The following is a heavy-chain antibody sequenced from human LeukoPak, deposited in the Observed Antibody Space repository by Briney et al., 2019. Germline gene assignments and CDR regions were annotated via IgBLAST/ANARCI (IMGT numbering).Heavy chain of an antibody. Sequence: PSETLSLTCTVSGGSISSGGYYWSWIRQHPGKCLEWIGYIYYSGSTYYNPSLKSRVTISVDTSKNQLSLKLSSVTAADTAVYYCARVWNDYGDYVPDYWGQGTLVTVSS. J-gene: IGHJ4*02. D-gene: IGHD4-17*01. CDR1: GGSISSGGYY. CDR3: ARVWNDYGDYVPDY. V-gene: IGHV4-31*03. CDR2: IYYSGST.